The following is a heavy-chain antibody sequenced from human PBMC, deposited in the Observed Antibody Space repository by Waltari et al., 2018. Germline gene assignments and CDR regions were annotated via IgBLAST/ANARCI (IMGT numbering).Heavy chain of an antibody. CDR1: GGSFSNYY. D-gene: IGHD3-3*01. Sequence: QVQLQQWGAGLLKPAETLSLTCAVYGGSFSNYYWSWIRQPPGMGLGWIGEIHPSGTAYYNASLKSRVSISVDTSNNQFSLRLSSVTAADTAEYYCSRGGDADKAGGIWGQGTLVTVSS. J-gene: IGHJ4*02. CDR2: IHPSGTA. V-gene: IGHV4-34*01. CDR3: SRGGDADKAGGI.